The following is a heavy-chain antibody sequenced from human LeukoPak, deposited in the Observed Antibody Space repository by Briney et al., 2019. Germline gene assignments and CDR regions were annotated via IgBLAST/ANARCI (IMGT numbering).Heavy chain of an antibody. CDR1: GGTFSSYA. Sequence: SVKVSCKASGGTFSSYAISWVRQAPGQGLEWMGGIIPIFGTANYAQKFQGRVTITADESTSTAYMELSSLRSEDTAVYYCASTRLRRALDPPDPWGQGTLVTVSS. CDR3: ASTRLRRALDPPDP. CDR2: IIPIFGTA. D-gene: IGHD4-17*01. J-gene: IGHJ5*02. V-gene: IGHV1-69*13.